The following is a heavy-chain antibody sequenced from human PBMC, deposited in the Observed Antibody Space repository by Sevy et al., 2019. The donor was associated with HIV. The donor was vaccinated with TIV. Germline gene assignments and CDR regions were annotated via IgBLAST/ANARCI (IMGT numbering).Heavy chain of an antibody. CDR1: GLTLTTTG. J-gene: IGHJ4*02. CDR2: VTSDGTT. V-gene: IGHV3-23*01. CDR3: AGGEKTMITDLDY. D-gene: IGHD3-16*01. Sequence: GGSLRLSCAASGLTLTTTGMSWVRQAPGKGLEWGAGVTSDGTTYYADSGRDRFTVSRDNSKNTLYLQLNSLRADATAVCYCAGGEKTMITDLDYWGPGTLVTISS.